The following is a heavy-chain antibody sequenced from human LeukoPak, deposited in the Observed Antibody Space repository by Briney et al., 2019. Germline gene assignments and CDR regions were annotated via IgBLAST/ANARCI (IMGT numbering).Heavy chain of an antibody. J-gene: IGHJ3*02. Sequence: SETLSLTCTDSGGSISSGDYYWSWIRQPPGKGLEWIGYIYYSGSTYYNPSLKSRVTISVDTSKNQFSLKLSSVTAADTAVYYCARDERRSNAFDIWGQGTMVTVSS. CDR3: ARDERRSNAFDI. CDR1: GGSISSGDYY. D-gene: IGHD5/OR15-5a*01. CDR2: IYYSGST. V-gene: IGHV4-30-4*01.